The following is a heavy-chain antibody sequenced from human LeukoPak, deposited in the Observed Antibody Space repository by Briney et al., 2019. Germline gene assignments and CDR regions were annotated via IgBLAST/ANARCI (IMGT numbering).Heavy chain of an antibody. Sequence: SETLSLTCTVSGGSISSSSYYWGWIRQPPGKGLEWIGSIYYSGSTYYNPSLKSRVTISVDTSKIQFSLKLSSVTAADTAVYYCASLYCSSTSCYSFYWYFDLWGRGTLVTVSS. V-gene: IGHV4-39*01. CDR1: GGSISSSSYY. D-gene: IGHD2-2*01. CDR3: ASLYCSSTSCYSFYWYFDL. J-gene: IGHJ2*01. CDR2: IYYSGST.